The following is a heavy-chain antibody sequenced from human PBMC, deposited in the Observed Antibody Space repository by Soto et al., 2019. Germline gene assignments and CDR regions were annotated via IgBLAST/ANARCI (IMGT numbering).Heavy chain of an antibody. J-gene: IGHJ5*02. CDR3: VNRFSWLDP. V-gene: IGHV3-23*01. CDR1: GFTFSSYA. CDR2: ISGSGGST. Sequence: EVQVLESGGGLVHPGGSLRLSCAASGFTFSSYALSWVRQAPGKGLAWVSAISGSGGSTYYADSVKGRFTISRDNSKNTLYLQMNSLRAEDTAVYYCVNRFSWLDPWGQGTLVTVSS. D-gene: IGHD3-3*01.